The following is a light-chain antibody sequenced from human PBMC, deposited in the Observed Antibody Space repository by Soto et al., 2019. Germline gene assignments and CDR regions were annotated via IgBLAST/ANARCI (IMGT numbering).Light chain of an antibody. V-gene: IGLV2-8*01. CDR1: SRDVGTYDY. Sequence: QSALTQPPSASGSPGQSVTISCTGTSRDVGTYDYVSWYQQHPGKAPKLMIYEVNKRPSGVPDRFSGSKSGNTASLTVSGLQAEDEADYYCSSYAGSNNVVFGGGTKLTVL. CDR2: EVN. J-gene: IGLJ2*01. CDR3: SSYAGSNNVV.